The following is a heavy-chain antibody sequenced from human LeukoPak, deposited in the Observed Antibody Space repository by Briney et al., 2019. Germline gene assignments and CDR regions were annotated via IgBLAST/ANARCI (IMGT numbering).Heavy chain of an antibody. J-gene: IGHJ4*02. CDR3: ARTSTEYYYDSSGYRDY. CDR2: INTNTGNP. V-gene: IGHV7-4-1*02. Sequence: GASVKVSCKASGYTFTSYAMNWVRQAPGQGLEWKGWINTNTGNPTYAQGFTGRFVFSLDTSVSTAYLQISSLKAEDTAVYYCARTSTEYYYDSSGYRDYWGQGTLVTVSS. CDR1: GYTFTSYA. D-gene: IGHD3-22*01.